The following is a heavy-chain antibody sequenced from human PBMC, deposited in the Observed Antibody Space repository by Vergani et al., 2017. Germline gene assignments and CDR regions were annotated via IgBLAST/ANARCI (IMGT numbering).Heavy chain of an antibody. CDR2: IYYSGVT. D-gene: IGHD3-22*01. Sequence: QVQLQESGPGLVKPSETLSLTCTVSCGSISSYYWSWILQPPGKGLEWIGYIYYSGVTNYTPSLKSRVTISVVTSKNQFSLKLRSVTAADTAVYYCAGTYDSSGWGYYYGMDVWGQGTTVTVSS. CDR1: CGSISSYY. CDR3: AGTYDSSGWGYYYGMDV. J-gene: IGHJ6*02. V-gene: IGHV4-59*08.